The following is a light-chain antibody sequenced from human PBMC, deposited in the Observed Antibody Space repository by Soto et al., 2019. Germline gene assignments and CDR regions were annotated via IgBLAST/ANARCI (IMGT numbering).Light chain of an antibody. J-gene: IGLJ1*01. CDR2: GNS. CDR3: QSYDNSLSVYV. CDR1: SSNIGAHYD. Sequence: QSVLTQPPSVSGAPGQRVTISCTGSSSNIGAHYDVHWYQQLPGTAPKLLIYGNSNRPSGVPDRFSGSKFGTSASLAITGLQAEDEADYYCQSYDNSLSVYVFGTGTKGTVL. V-gene: IGLV1-40*01.